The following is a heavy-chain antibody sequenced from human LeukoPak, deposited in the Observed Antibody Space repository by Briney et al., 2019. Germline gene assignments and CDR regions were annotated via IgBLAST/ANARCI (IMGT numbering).Heavy chain of an antibody. V-gene: IGHV4-59*01. CDR3: ARGTYGSSWQLEHFDY. CDR1: GGSISSYY. CDR2: IYYSGST. J-gene: IGHJ4*02. D-gene: IGHD6-13*01. Sequence: PSETLSLTCTVSGGSISSYYWSWIRQPPGKGLEWIGYIYYSGSTNYNPSLKSQVTISVDTSKNQFSLKLSSLTAADTAVYYCARGTYGSSWQLEHFDYWGQGTLVTVSS.